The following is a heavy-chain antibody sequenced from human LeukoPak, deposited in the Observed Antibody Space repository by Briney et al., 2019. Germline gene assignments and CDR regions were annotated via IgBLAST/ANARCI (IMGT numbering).Heavy chain of an antibody. CDR1: GYTFTGYY. V-gene: IGHV1-2*02. CDR2: INPNSGGT. J-gene: IGHJ4*02. CDR3: ASPIAAAAHGDYFDY. D-gene: IGHD6-13*01. Sequence: ASVKVSCKASGYTFTGYYMHWVRQAPEQGLEWMGWINPNSGGTNYAQKFQGRVTMTRDTSISTAYMELSRLRSDDTAVYYCASPIAAAAHGDYFDYWGQGTLVTVSS.